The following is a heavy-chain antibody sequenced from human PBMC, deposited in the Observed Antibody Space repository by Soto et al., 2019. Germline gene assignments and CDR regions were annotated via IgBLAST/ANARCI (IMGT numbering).Heavy chain of an antibody. D-gene: IGHD1-1*01. CDR2: IIPIFGKP. CDR3: ARNNLQRGYYYPGMDV. J-gene: IGHJ6*02. V-gene: IGHV1-69*01. CDR1: GGTFSSYA. Sequence: QVQLVQSGAEVKKPGSSVKVSCKASGGTFSSYAINWVRQAPGHGLEWMGGIIPIFGKPNYAQRFQGRVTITADESTSTAHMELSSLRSEDTAVYYCARNNLQRGYYYPGMDVWGQGTTVTVSS.